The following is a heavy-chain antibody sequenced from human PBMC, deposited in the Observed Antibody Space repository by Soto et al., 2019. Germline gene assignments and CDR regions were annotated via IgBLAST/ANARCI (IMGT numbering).Heavy chain of an antibody. D-gene: IGHD3-10*01. CDR2: INHSGST. CDR1: GGSFSGYY. V-gene: IGHV4-34*01. J-gene: IGHJ4*02. Sequence: LSLTCAVYGGSFSGYYWSWIRQPPGKGLEWIGEINHSGSTNYNPSLKSRVTISVDTSKNQFSLKLSSVTAADTAVYYCARGVITMFRGVTYYFDYWGQGTLVTVSS. CDR3: ARGVITMFRGVTYYFDY.